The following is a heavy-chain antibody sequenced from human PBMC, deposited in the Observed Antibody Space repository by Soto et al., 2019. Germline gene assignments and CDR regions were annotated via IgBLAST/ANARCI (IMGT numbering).Heavy chain of an antibody. D-gene: IGHD2-15*01. Sequence: ASVKVSCKASGGTFSSYTISWVRQAPGQGLEWMGRIIPILGIANYAQKFQGRVTITADKSTSTAYMELSSLRSEDTAVYYCASLGYCSGGSCYNPFDYWGQGTLVTVSS. V-gene: IGHV1-69*02. CDR1: GGTFSSYT. CDR2: IIPILGIA. J-gene: IGHJ4*02. CDR3: ASLGYCSGGSCYNPFDY.